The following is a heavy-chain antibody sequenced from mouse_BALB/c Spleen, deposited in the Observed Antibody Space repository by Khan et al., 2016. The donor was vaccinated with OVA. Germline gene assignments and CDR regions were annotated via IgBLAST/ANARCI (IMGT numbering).Heavy chain of an antibody. CDR2: INPSSGYT. V-gene: IGHV1-7*01. J-gene: IGHJ2*01. CDR3: ARDRIDY. Sequence: QVQLKESGAELAKPGASVKMSCKASGYTFSTYWIHWVKQRPGQGLEWIGYINPSSGYTYYNQRFNDKATLTADKSSSTAYMQLSSLTAEDSAVYYCARDRIDYWGQGTTLTVSS. CDR1: GYTFSTYW.